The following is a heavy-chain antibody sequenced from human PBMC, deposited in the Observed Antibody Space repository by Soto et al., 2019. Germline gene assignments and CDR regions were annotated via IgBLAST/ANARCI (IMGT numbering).Heavy chain of an antibody. V-gene: IGHV3-23*01. CDR2: ISANGGRA. Sequence: GGSLRLSCAASGFTFGTYALSWVRQAPGKGLEWVSAISANGGRAYYADSVKGRFTISRDNSWNTVYLQMSSLSAGDTAIYYCAKDIKTTGYCSGGSCYSSAFDIWGQGTMVTVSS. D-gene: IGHD2-15*01. CDR3: AKDIKTTGYCSGGSCYSSAFDI. CDR1: GFTFGTYA. J-gene: IGHJ3*02.